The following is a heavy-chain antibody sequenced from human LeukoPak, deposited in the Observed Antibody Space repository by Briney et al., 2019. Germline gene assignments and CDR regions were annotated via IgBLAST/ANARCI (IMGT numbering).Heavy chain of an antibody. J-gene: IGHJ4*02. V-gene: IGHV3-30-3*01. D-gene: IGHD4-23*01. Sequence: GGSLRLSCAASGFTFSSYAMHWVRQAPGKGLEWVAVISYDGSNKYYADSVKGRFTISRDNSKNTLYLQMNSLRAEDTAVYYCARDWGPTTVADFDYWGQGTLVTVSS. CDR1: GFTFSSYA. CDR3: ARDWGPTTVADFDY. CDR2: ISYDGSNK.